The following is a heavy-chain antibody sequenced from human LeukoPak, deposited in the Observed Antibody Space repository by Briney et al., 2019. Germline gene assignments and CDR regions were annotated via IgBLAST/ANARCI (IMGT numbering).Heavy chain of an antibody. Sequence: SETLSLTCTVSGGSISSYYWSWIRQPPGKGLEWIGYIYTSGSTNYNPSLKSRVTISVDTSKNQFSLKLSPVTAADTAVYYCARINYDYVWGSYTKNYYFDYWGQGTLVTVSS. CDR3: ARINYDYVWGSYTKNYYFDY. V-gene: IGHV4-4*09. CDR2: IYTSGST. J-gene: IGHJ4*02. D-gene: IGHD3-16*01. CDR1: GGSISSYY.